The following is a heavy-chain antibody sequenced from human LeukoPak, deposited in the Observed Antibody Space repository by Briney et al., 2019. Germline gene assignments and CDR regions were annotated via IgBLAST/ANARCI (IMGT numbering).Heavy chain of an antibody. Sequence: SETLSLTCTVSGGSISNNYWSWIRQPPGKGLEWIGYIYYSGSTNYNPSLKSRVTISVDTSKNQFSLKLSPVTAADTAVYYCARGHGGSYRLRHYFDYWGQGTLDTVSS. CDR3: ARGHGGSYRLRHYFDY. J-gene: IGHJ4*02. CDR2: IYYSGST. V-gene: IGHV4-59*12. D-gene: IGHD1-26*01. CDR1: GGSISNNY.